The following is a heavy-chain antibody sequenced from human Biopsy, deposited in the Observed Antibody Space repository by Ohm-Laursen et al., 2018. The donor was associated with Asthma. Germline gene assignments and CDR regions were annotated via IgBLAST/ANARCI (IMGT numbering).Heavy chain of an antibody. Sequence: GTLSLTCTVSGGSMSSSSYSWGWIRQPPGKGLEWIGSISYTGNTDIPSLRSRVTLSVDTSKINFPLKLTSVTAADTAVFYCARHWNWGSFFDYWGQGMLVTVSS. D-gene: IGHD7-27*01. CDR3: ARHWNWGSFFDY. CDR2: ISYTGNT. J-gene: IGHJ4*02. V-gene: IGHV4-39*01. CDR1: GGSMSSSSYS.